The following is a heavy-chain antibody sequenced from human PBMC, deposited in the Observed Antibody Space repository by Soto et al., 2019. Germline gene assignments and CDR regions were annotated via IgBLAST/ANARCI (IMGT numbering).Heavy chain of an antibody. J-gene: IGHJ6*03. CDR1: GFSFSDYS. CDR2: ISGSTSYI. V-gene: IGHV3-21*01. D-gene: IGHD2-2*01. CDR3: ARDGAYCSGTGCRDYYHYMDV. Sequence: EVQLVESGGGLVKPGGSLRLSCAASGFSFSDYSMNWVRQAPGKGLEWGSSISGSTSYIYYADSMKGRFTVSRDNAEKSLYLQMNSLRAEDTVVYYCARDGAYCSGTGCRDYYHYMDVWGKGTTVTVSS.